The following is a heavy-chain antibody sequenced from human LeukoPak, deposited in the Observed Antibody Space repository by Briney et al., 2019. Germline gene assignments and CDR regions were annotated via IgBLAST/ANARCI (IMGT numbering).Heavy chain of an antibody. CDR3: TRGATYYYESKPYDAFDI. V-gene: IGHV3-7*01. D-gene: IGHD3-22*01. Sequence: PGESLSLSCAASAFTFTSYWMNWVRQAPGKGLQWVANINQDGSEKYYVDSVKGRFTISRDNARNSLYLQMNSLRAEDTAVYYCTRGATYYYESKPYDAFDIWGQGTMVTVSS. J-gene: IGHJ3*02. CDR2: INQDGSEK. CDR1: AFTFTSYW.